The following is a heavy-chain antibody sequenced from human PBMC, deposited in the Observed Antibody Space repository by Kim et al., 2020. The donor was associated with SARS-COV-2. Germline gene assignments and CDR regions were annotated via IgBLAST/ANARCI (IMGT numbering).Heavy chain of an antibody. CDR3: ATVIRDVWSGSYEVFDY. J-gene: IGHJ4*02. V-gene: IGHV1-24*01. Sequence: FQGRVTMTEDTSTDTAYMELSSLRSEDTAVYYCATVIRDVWSGSYEVFDYWGQGTLVTVSS. D-gene: IGHD3-3*01.